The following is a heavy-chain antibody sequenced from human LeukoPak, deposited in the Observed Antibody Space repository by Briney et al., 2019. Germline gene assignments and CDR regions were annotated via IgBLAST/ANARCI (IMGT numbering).Heavy chain of an antibody. J-gene: IGHJ5*02. V-gene: IGHV4-39*01. CDR1: GGSISNSNYY. CDR3: ARRPTNYHASGSYYDP. Sequence: SETLSLTCTVSGGSISNSNYYWGWIRQPPGKGLEWSGSIYYGGSTYYNPSLKSRVTISVDTSKNQFSLKLSSVTAADTAVYHCARRPTNYHASGSYYDPWGQGTLVTVSS. D-gene: IGHD3-10*01. CDR2: IYYGGST.